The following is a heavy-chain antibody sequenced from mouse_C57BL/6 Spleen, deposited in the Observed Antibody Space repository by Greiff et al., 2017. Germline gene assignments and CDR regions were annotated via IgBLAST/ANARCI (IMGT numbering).Heavy chain of an antibody. D-gene: IGHD1-1*01. CDR3: ARDYYGNFDY. Sequence: EVQVVESGGDLVKPGGSLKLSCAASGFTFSSYGMSWVRQTPDKRLEWVATISSGGSYTYYPDSVKGRFTISRDNAKNTLYLQMSSLKSEDTAMYYCARDYYGNFDYWGQGTTLTVSS. V-gene: IGHV5-6*01. J-gene: IGHJ2*01. CDR2: ISSGGSYT. CDR1: GFTFSSYG.